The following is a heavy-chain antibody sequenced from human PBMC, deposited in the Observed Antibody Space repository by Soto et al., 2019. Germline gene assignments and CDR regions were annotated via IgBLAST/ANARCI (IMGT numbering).Heavy chain of an antibody. J-gene: IGHJ6*02. Sequence: PSETLSLTCTVSGGSISSGGYCWSWIRQYPGKGLEWIGNIYYSGITNYNPSLKSRLTISLDTSKKQFSLKLSSVTAADTAVYYCAREPKSHILRDFFYCMDVWGQVTTVTVSS. CDR2: IYYSGIT. D-gene: IGHD3-10*01. V-gene: IGHV4-31*03. CDR3: AREPKSHILRDFFYCMDV. CDR1: GGSISSGGYC.